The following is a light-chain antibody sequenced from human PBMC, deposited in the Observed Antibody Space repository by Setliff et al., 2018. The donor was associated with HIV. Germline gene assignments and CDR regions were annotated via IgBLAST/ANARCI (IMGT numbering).Light chain of an antibody. J-gene: IGLJ1*01. CDR3: CSYAGSSTYV. V-gene: IGLV2-23*02. CDR2: DVS. CDR1: SSDIAIYNF. Sequence: QSALTQPASVSGSPGQSITISCTGTSSDIAIYNFVSWYQHHPGKAPKLMTYDVSKRPSGVSNRFSGSKSGNTASLTISGLQAEDEADYYCCSYAGSSTYVFGTGTKVTVL.